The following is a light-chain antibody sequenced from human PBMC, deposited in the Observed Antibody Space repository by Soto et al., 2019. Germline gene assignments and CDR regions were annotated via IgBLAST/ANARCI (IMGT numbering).Light chain of an antibody. Sequence: QSVLTQPPSVSGTPVQRVTISCSGGISNIATNYVHWFQQLPGTAPKVLSNRDNQRPSGVPERFSVSKSGTSASLAISGLRSEYEAEYYCAAWDDTVRSYVFGTGTKLTVL. CDR2: RDN. CDR1: ISNIATNY. J-gene: IGLJ1*01. CDR3: AAWDDTVRSYV. V-gene: IGLV1-47*01.